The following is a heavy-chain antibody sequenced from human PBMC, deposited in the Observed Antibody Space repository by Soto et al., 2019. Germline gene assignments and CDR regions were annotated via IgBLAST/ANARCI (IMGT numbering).Heavy chain of an antibody. CDR2: ISSSGSTI. CDR1: GFTFSYYY. D-gene: IGHD1-26*01. J-gene: IGHJ6*02. V-gene: IGHV3-11*01. Sequence: GGSLRLSCAASGFTFSYYYMIWIRQAPGKGLEWVSYISSSGSTIYYADSVKGRFTISRDNAKNSLYLQMNSLRAEDTAVYYCAREKATRPYYYGMDVWGQGTTVTVSS. CDR3: AREKATRPYYYGMDV.